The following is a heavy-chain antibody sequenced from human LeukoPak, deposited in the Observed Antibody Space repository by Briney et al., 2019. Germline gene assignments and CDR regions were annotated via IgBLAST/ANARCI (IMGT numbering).Heavy chain of an antibody. D-gene: IGHD4-11*01. Sequence: SETPSLTCTVSGGSISSYYWSWIRQPPGKGLEWIGYIYYSGSTNYNPSLKSRVTISVDTSKNQFSLKLSSVTAADTAVYYCARVDYKTTRFDPWGQGTLVTVSS. V-gene: IGHV4-59*01. CDR1: GGSISSYY. J-gene: IGHJ5*02. CDR2: IYYSGST. CDR3: ARVDYKTTRFDP.